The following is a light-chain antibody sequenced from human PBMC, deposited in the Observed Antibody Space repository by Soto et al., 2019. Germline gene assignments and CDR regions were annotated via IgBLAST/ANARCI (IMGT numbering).Light chain of an antibody. CDR1: QSVLYSSNNKNY. Sequence: DIVMTQSPDSLAVSLGERATINCKSSQSVLYSSNNKNYLAWYQQKPGQPPKLLMYWASTRESGVPDRFSGSGSGTDFTLPISSLQAEDVAVYYCQQYYSTPLPFGGGTKVELK. CDR2: WAS. CDR3: QQYYSTPLP. V-gene: IGKV4-1*01. J-gene: IGKJ4*01.